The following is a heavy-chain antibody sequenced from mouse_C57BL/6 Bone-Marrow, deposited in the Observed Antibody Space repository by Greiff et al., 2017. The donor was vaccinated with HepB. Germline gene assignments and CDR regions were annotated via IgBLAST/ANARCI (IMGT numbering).Heavy chain of an antibody. CDR3: ARYDGPDY. CDR2: IHPNSGSN. D-gene: IGHD2-3*01. V-gene: IGHV1-64*01. Sequence: VQLQQSGAELVKPGDSVKLSCKASGYTFTSYWMHWVKQRPGQGLEWIGMIHPNSGSNNYNEKFKSKATLTVDKSSSTAYMQRSSLTSEDSAVYYCARYDGPDYWGQGTTLTVSS. J-gene: IGHJ2*01. CDR1: GYTFTSYW.